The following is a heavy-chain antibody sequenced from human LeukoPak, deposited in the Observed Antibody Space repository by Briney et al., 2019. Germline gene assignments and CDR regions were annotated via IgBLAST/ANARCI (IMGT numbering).Heavy chain of an antibody. CDR1: GGSISSYY. Sequence: SETLSLTCTVSGGSISSYYWSWMRQPPGKGLEWVGYIYYSGNTNYNPSLKSRVTISVDTSMNQFSLKLSSVTAADTAVYYCARGGYSYGYLNWFDPWGQGTLVTVSS. CDR2: IYYSGNT. J-gene: IGHJ5*02. D-gene: IGHD5-18*01. CDR3: ARGGYSYGYLNWFDP. V-gene: IGHV4-59*01.